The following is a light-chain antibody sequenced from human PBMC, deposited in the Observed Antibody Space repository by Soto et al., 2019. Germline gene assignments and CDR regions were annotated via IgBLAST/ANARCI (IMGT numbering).Light chain of an antibody. CDR3: QQYGSSPRT. Sequence: EIVLTQSPGTLSFSPGERATLSCRASQSVSSSYLAWYQQKPSQAPRLLIYGASSRATGIPDRFSGSGSGTDFTLTISRLGPEDFAVYYCQQYGSSPRTFGQGTKVDIK. CDR1: QSVSSSY. J-gene: IGKJ1*01. V-gene: IGKV3-20*01. CDR2: GAS.